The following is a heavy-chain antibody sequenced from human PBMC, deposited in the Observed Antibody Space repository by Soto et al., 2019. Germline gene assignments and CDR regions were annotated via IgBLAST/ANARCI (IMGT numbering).Heavy chain of an antibody. Sequence: QVPLVQSGAEVKKPGASVKVSCKVSGYTFTALSMHWVRQAPGKGLEWMGGFDAEDGETIYAQKFQGRVTMTEDTSTDTAYMELSSLRSEDTAVYYCASQYNWNAGYGRDVWGQGTTVTVSS. D-gene: IGHD1-1*01. J-gene: IGHJ6*02. V-gene: IGHV1-24*01. CDR1: GYTFTALS. CDR2: FDAEDGET. CDR3: ASQYNWNAGYGRDV.